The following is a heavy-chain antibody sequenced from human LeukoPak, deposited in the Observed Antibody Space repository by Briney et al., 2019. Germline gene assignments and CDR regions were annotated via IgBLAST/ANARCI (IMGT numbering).Heavy chain of an antibody. CDR1: GYTFSSYS. Sequence: PGGSLRLSCAASGYTFSSYSMNWVRQAPGKGLEWVSSISSSSSYIYYADSVKGRFTISRDNAKNSLYLQMNSLRAEDTAVYYCARFKWNQYYFDYWGQGTLVTVSS. J-gene: IGHJ4*02. V-gene: IGHV3-21*01. CDR3: ARFKWNQYYFDY. CDR2: ISSSSSYI. D-gene: IGHD1-1*01.